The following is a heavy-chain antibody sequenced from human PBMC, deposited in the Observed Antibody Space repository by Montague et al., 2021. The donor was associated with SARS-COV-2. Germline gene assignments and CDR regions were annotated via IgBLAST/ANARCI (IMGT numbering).Heavy chain of an antibody. J-gene: IGHJ4*02. V-gene: IGHV2-70*11. CDR1: GFSLSTSGMC. Sequence: PALVKPTQTLTLTCTLSGFSLSTSGMCVSWIRQPPGKALEWLARXDWDDDKYYSTSLKTRPTISKDTSKNQVVLTMTNMDPVDTATYYCARASLAWLDYWGQGTLVTVSS. CDR3: ARASLAWLDY. D-gene: IGHD5-24*01. CDR2: XDWDDDK.